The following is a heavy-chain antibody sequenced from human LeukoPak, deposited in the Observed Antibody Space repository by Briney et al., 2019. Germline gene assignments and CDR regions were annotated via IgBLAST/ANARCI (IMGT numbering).Heavy chain of an antibody. D-gene: IGHD6-19*01. CDR2: INPSGGST. CDR1: GYTFTSYY. J-gene: IGHJ6*03. V-gene: IGHV1-46*01. Sequence: GASVKVSCKASGYTFTSYYMHWVRQAPGQGLEWMGIINPSGGSTSYAQKFQGRVTMTRDMSTSTVYMELSSLRSEDTAVYYCARDGFAFEEQWLPRYYYYYYMDVWGKGTTVTVSS. CDR3: ARDGFAFEEQWLPRYYYYYYMDV.